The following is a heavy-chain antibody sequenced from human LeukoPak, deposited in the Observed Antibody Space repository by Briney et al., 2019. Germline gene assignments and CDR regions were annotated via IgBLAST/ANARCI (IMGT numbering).Heavy chain of an antibody. J-gene: IGHJ4*02. V-gene: IGHV3-23*01. CDR3: ARGTHGSGSFDY. CDR2: LRGNGDT. CDR1: GFTFSSYA. D-gene: IGHD3-10*01. Sequence: PGGSLRLSCAASGFTFSSYAMSWVREAPARGLEWVSSLRGNGDTFNADSVKGRFTISRDNAKNTLYLQMNSLRAEDTAVYYCARGTHGSGSFDYWGQGTLVTVSS.